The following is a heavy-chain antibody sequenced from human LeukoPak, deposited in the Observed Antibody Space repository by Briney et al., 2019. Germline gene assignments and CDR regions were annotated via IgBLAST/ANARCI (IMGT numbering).Heavy chain of an antibody. D-gene: IGHD3-3*01. J-gene: IGHJ5*02. CDR3: ARARYYDFWSGYYTTTNWFDP. CDR2: IRAYNGNT. CDR1: GYTFTSYG. V-gene: IGHV1-18*01. Sequence: ASVKVSCKASGYTFTSYGISWVRQAPGQGLEGRGWIRAYNGNTNYAQKLQGRVTMTTDTSPSTAYMELRSLRSDDTAVYYCARARYYDFWSGYYTTTNWFDPWGQGTLVTVSS.